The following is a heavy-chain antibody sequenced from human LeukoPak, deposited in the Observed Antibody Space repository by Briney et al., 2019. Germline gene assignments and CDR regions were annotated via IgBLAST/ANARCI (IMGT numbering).Heavy chain of an antibody. CDR2: ISGSGGST. CDR1: GFTFDDYA. V-gene: IGHV3-23*01. CDR3: AKVLGTYYYDSSGYLAFDI. Sequence: GGSLRLSCAVSGFTFDDYAMHWVRHAPGKGLEWVSAISGSGGSTYYADSVKGRFTISRDNSKNTLYLQMNSLRAEDTAVYYCAKVLGTYYYDSSGYLAFDIWGQGTMVTVSS. D-gene: IGHD3-22*01. J-gene: IGHJ3*02.